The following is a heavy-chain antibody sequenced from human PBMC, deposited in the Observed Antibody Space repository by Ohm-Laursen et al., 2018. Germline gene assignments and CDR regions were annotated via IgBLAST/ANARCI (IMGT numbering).Heavy chain of an antibody. D-gene: IGHD6-13*01. J-gene: IGHJ5*02. Sequence: ASVKVSCNASGYTFTNYGISWVRQAPGQGLEWMGWISPYNGNTNYAQKFQGRVTMTRNTSISTAYMELSSLRSEDTAVYYCARGYSSSWSFDPWGQGTLVTVSS. CDR1: GYTFTNYG. CDR2: ISPYNGNT. CDR3: ARGYSSSWSFDP. V-gene: IGHV1-18*01.